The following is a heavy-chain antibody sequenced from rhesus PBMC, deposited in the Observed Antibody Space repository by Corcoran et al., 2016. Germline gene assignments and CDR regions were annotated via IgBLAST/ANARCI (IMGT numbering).Heavy chain of an antibody. Sequence: QVQLQESGPGLVKPSETLSLTCAVSGASISSYWWSWIRQPPGQGLEWIGEINGNSGFTTPTPTLKDRVTISKDASKNQFSLKLSSVTAADTAVYYCAKDLGIGVIIKVGNSLDVWGRGVLVTVSS. J-gene: IGHJ5-2*02. CDR1: GASISSYW. V-gene: IGHV4-80*01. D-gene: IGHD3-22*01. CDR3: AKDLGIGVIIKVGNSLDV. CDR2: INGNSGFT.